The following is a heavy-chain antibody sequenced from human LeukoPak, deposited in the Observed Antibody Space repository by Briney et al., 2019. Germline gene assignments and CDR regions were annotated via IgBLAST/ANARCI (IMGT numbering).Heavy chain of an antibody. CDR1: GYTFTGYY. D-gene: IGHD1-7*01. Sequence: GASVKVSCKASGYTFTGYYMHWVRQAPGQGLEWMGWINPNSGGTNYAQKFQGRVTMTRDTSISTAYMELSRLRSDDTAVYYCARDAPKLELRNWFDPWGQGTLVTVSS. CDR3: ARDAPKLELRNWFDP. J-gene: IGHJ5*02. V-gene: IGHV1-2*02. CDR2: INPNSGGT.